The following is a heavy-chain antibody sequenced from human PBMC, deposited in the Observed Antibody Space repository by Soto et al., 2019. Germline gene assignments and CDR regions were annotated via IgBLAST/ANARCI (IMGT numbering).Heavy chain of an antibody. CDR1: GGSISSSNW. V-gene: IGHV4-4*02. CDR3: AREIGLPVTHYYYYYGMDV. J-gene: IGHJ6*02. D-gene: IGHD4-4*01. Sequence: SETLSLTCAVSGGSISSSNWWSWVRQPPGKGLEWIGEIYHSGSTNYNPSLKSRVTISVDKSKNQFSLKLSSVTAADTAVYYCAREIGLPVTHYYYYYGMDVWGQGTTVT. CDR2: IYHSGST.